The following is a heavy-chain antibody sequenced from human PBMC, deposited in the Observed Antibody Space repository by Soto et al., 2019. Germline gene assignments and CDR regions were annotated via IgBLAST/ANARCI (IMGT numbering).Heavy chain of an antibody. CDR2: TYYRSKWYN. J-gene: IGHJ6*02. V-gene: IGHV6-1*01. D-gene: IGHD3-3*01. Sequence: SPTLSLTCAISGDSVSSNSAAWNWIRQSPSRGLEWLGRTYYRSKWYNDYAVSVKSRITINPDTSKNQFSLQLNSVTPEDTAVYYCARDKYYDFWTYYGMDVWGQGTTVTVSS. CDR3: ARDKYYDFWTYYGMDV. CDR1: GDSVSSNSAA.